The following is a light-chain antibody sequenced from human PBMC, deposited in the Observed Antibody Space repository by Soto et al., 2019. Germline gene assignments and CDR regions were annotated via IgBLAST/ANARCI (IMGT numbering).Light chain of an antibody. CDR2: DAS. V-gene: IGKV3-11*01. CDR1: QSLLTY. CDR3: QQRYNWPPLT. J-gene: IGKJ4*01. Sequence: EIVVTQSPATLSLSPGERATLSCRASQSLLTYLAWYQQKPGQAPRLLIYDASNRSTGIPARFSGSGSGPDFTLPISSLEPEDAASYYYQQRYNWPPLTFGGGTKVEVK.